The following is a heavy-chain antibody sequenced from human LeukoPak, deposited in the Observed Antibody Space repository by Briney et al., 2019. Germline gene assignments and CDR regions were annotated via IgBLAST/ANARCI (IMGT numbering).Heavy chain of an antibody. CDR2: ISSSSSTI. CDR1: GFTFSSYE. Sequence: GGSLRLSCAASGFTFSSYEMNWVRQAPGKELEWVSYISSSSSTIYYADSVKGPFTISRDNAKNSLYLQMNSLRAEDTAVYYCAREGYGFYDYWGQGTLVTVSS. V-gene: IGHV3-48*03. CDR3: AREGYGFYDY. J-gene: IGHJ4*02. D-gene: IGHD5-18*01.